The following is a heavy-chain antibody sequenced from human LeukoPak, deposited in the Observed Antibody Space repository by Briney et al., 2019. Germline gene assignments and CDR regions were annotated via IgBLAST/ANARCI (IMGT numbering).Heavy chain of an antibody. D-gene: IGHD2-15*01. CDR3: ARHEDIVTPFDY. CDR2: IYYSGST. V-gene: IGHV4-39*01. J-gene: IGHJ4*02. Sequence: LSETLSLTCTVPGGSISSGSYYWGWIRQPPGKGLEYIGSIYYSGSTYYNPSLKSRVTISVDTSKNQFSLKLSSVTAADTALYYCARHEDIVTPFDYWGQGTLVTLSS. CDR1: GGSISSGSYY.